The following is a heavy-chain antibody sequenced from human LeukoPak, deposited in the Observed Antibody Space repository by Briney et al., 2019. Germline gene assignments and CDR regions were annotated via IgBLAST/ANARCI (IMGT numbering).Heavy chain of an antibody. Sequence: GSLRLSCAASGFTFSIYSMNWVRQAPGKGLEWVSYISSSGGTIYYADSVKGRFTISRDNSKNTLYLQMNSLRAEDSAAYYCAKLRSGTTGNVEIWGQGTMVTVSS. CDR3: AKLRSGTTGNVEI. CDR2: ISSSGGTI. J-gene: IGHJ3*02. V-gene: IGHV3-48*01. CDR1: GFTFSIYS. D-gene: IGHD1-26*01.